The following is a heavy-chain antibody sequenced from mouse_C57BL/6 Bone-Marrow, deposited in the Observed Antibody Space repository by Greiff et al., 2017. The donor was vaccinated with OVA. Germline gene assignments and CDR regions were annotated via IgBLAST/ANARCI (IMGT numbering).Heavy chain of an antibody. J-gene: IGHJ3*01. Sequence: VQLVESGAELVRPGTSVKVSCKASGYAFTNYLIEWVKQGPGQGLEWVGVINPGSGGTNYKEKVKGKATLTADKSSSTAYIQLSSLTSEDSAVYFCARTPYGYGAYWGQGTLVTVSA. CDR2: INPGSGGT. CDR1: GYAFTNYL. CDR3: ARTPYGYGAY. D-gene: IGHD2-2*01. V-gene: IGHV1-54*01.